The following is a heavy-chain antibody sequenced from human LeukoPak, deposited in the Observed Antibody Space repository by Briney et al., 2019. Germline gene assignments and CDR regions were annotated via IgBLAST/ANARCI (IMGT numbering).Heavy chain of an antibody. CDR1: GFAFSTYA. CDR3: VTGVGSTPPLVDY. V-gene: IGHV3-64D*06. J-gene: IGHJ4*02. D-gene: IGHD1-26*01. CDR2: ISSNGGTT. Sequence: GSLRLSCSASGFAFSTYASHWVRQAPGKGLEYVSAISSNGGTTYYADSVKGRFTISRDNSKNTLYLQMSSLRPEDTAVYSCVTGVGSTPPLVDYWGQGTLVSVSS.